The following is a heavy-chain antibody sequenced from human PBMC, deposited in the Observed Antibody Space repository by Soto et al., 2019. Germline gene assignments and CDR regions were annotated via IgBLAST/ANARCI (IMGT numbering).Heavy chain of an antibody. CDR1: GGSISSSNW. Sequence: QVQLQESGPGLVKPSGTLSLTCAVSGGSISSSNWWSWVRQPPGKGLEWIGEIYHSGSTNYNPSLKSRVTISVDKSNNQFSLKLSSVTAADTAVYYCASLTDSSGYYQDYFDYWGQGTLVTVSS. J-gene: IGHJ4*02. D-gene: IGHD3-22*01. CDR3: ASLTDSSGYYQDYFDY. V-gene: IGHV4-4*02. CDR2: IYHSGST.